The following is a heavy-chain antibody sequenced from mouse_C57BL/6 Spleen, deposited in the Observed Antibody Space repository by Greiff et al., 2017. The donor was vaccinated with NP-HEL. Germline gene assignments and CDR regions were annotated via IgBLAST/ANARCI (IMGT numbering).Heavy chain of an antibody. J-gene: IGHJ3*01. Sequence: EVKLMESGGGLVQPGGSLQLSCAASGFTFRDYYMYWVRQTPEKRLEWVAYISNGGGSTYYPDTVKGRFTISRDNAKNTRYLQMSRLKSEDTAMYYCARQELGSWFAYWGQGTLVTVSA. CDR1: GFTFRDYY. D-gene: IGHD4-1*01. CDR3: ARQELGSWFAY. V-gene: IGHV5-12*01. CDR2: ISNGGGST.